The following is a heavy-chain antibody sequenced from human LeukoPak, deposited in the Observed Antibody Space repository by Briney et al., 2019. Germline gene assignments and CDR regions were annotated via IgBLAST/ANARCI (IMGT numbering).Heavy chain of an antibody. V-gene: IGHV1-24*01. Sequence: ASVKVSCKVSGYTLTELSMHWVRQAPGKGLEWMGGFDPEEGETIYAQKFQGRVTMSEDTSTDTAYMELSSLRSEDTAVYYCATAPPNESTGSYDYWGQGTLVTVPS. D-gene: IGHD3-22*01. CDR1: GYTLTELS. CDR3: ATAPPNESTGSYDY. CDR2: FDPEEGET. J-gene: IGHJ4*02.